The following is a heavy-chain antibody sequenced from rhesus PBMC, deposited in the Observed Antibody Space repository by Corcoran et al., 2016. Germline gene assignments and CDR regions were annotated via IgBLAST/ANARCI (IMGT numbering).Heavy chain of an antibody. J-gene: IGHJ4*01. CDR3: ARGPSGDY. CDR2: IGGSSGST. Sequence: QVPLQESGPGLVKPSDPLSLTCTVSCSSLRSGYGLSWLRQPPGKGLEWIGYIGGSSGSTNYNPSLKSRVTSAKDTSRNQFSLKLTSGTAADTAVYYCARGPSGDYWGQGVLVTVSS. CDR1: CSSLRSGYG. V-gene: IGHV4-127*01.